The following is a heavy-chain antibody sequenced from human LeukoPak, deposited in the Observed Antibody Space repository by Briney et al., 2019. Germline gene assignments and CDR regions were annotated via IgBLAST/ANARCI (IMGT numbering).Heavy chain of an antibody. D-gene: IGHD2-15*01. CDR2: IRSKANSYAT. CDR1: GFTFSGYN. Sequence: GGSLRLSCAASGFTFSGYNMNWVRQASGKGLEWVGRIRSKANSYATAYAASVKGRFTISRDDSKNTAYLQMNSLKTEDTAVYYCVPNYCSGGSCYLGYWGQGTLVTVSS. J-gene: IGHJ4*02. CDR3: VPNYCSGGSCYLGY. V-gene: IGHV3-73*01.